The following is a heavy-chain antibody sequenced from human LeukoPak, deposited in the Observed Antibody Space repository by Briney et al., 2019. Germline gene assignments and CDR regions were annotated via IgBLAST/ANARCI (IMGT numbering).Heavy chain of an antibody. D-gene: IGHD3-22*01. CDR2: ISCYNGDT. CDR1: GYTFTNHG. J-gene: IGHJ4*02. V-gene: IGHV1-18*01. Sequence: ASVKVSCKASGYTFTNHGISWVRQAPGQGLEWMGWISCYNGDTMYAQNVQGRVTMTTDTSTRTAYMELRSLRSGDTAMYYCARDPSNSSGYHAHFDSWGQGTLVTVSS. CDR3: ARDPSNSSGYHAHFDS.